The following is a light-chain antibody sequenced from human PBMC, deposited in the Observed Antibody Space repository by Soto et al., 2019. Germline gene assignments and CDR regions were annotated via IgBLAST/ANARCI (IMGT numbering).Light chain of an antibody. J-gene: IGKJ1*01. CDR1: QGIIDY. Sequence: DIQMTQSPSSLSASVGDRVTITCRASQGIIDYLAWYQQRPGKAPKLLIYAASTLHSGVPSWFSGSGAGTDFTLTISSLQPEDVATYYCQKYNSAPRTFGQGTKVEIK. V-gene: IGKV1-27*01. CDR3: QKYNSAPRT. CDR2: AAS.